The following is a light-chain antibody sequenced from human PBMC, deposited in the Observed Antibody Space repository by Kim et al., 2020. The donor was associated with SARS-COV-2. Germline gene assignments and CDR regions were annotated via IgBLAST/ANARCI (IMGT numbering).Light chain of an antibody. J-gene: IGKJ2*01. CDR2: AAS. V-gene: IGKV3-20*01. CDR3: QQYGSSPPNT. Sequence: EIVLTQSPGTLSLSPGERATLSCRASQSISGRYLAWYQQQPGQAPRLLIYAASTRATGIPDRFSGSGSGTDFTLTISRLEPEDFAVYYCQQYGSSPPNTFGQGTKLEI. CDR1: QSISGRY.